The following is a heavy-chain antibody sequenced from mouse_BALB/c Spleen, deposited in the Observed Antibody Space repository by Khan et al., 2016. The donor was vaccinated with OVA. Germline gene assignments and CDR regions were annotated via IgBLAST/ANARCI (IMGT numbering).Heavy chain of an antibody. CDR1: GYTFTTYW. J-gene: IGHJ2*01. CDR2: INPTSGYT. Sequence: QVQLKESGAELAKPWPSVKMSCKASGYTFTTYWMHWVKQRPGQGLEWLGYINPTSGYTDYNEQFKDRATLSADKSSSAAYMQLSILTYEDSAFYYCTRVRIDYWGQGTTLTVSS. D-gene: IGHD2-2*01. CDR3: TRVRIDY. V-gene: IGHV1-7*01.